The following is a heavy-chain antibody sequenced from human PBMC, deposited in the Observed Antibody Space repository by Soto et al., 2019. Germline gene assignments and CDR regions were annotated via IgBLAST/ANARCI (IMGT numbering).Heavy chain of an antibody. CDR1: GFTFSSYG. CDR2: IWYDGSNK. D-gene: IGHD6-25*01. CDR3: ASFFSGRTLHSFDI. Sequence: GGSLRLSCAASGFTFSSYGMHWVRQAPGKGLEWVAVIWYDGSNKYYADSVKGRFTISRDNSKNTLYLQMNSLRAEDTAVYYCASFFSGRTLHSFDIWGQGTMVTVSS. V-gene: IGHV3-33*01. J-gene: IGHJ3*02.